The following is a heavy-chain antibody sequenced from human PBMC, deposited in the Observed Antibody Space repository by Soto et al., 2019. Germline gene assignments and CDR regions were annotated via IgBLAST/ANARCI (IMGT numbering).Heavy chain of an antibody. D-gene: IGHD1-26*01. CDR2: ISGSGGST. V-gene: IGHV3-23*01. CDR1: GFTFSSYA. Sequence: EVQLLESGGGLVQPGGSLRLSCAASGFTFSSYAMNWVRQAPGKGLEWVSVISGSGGSTYYADSVKGRFTVSRDNSKNTLYLQMNSLRAEDTAVYYCARRGSGSYYDYWGQGTLVTVSS. CDR3: ARRGSGSYYDY. J-gene: IGHJ4*02.